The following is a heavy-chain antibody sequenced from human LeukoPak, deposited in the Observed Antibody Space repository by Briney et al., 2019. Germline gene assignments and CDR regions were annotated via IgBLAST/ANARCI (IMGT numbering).Heavy chain of an antibody. D-gene: IGHD1-26*01. J-gene: IGHJ4*02. CDR2: IYFSGST. CDR1: GDSFSTSGYY. Sequence: PSETLSLTCTVSGDSFSTSGYYWGWIRQPPGKELEWIGSIYFSGSTYYTPSLKNRVSISVDTSKNQFSLKLTSVTAADPAVYYCARHKGSYSHLDSWGQGTLVTVSS. V-gene: IGHV4-39*01. CDR3: ARHKGSYSHLDS.